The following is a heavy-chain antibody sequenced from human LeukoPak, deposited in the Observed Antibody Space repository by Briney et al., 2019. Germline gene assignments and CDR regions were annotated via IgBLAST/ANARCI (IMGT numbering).Heavy chain of an antibody. V-gene: IGHV1-69*04. D-gene: IGHD6-13*01. CDR1: GGTFSSYA. Sequence: ASVKVSCKASGGTFSSYAISWVRQAPGQGLEWMGRIIPILGIANYAQKFQGRVTITADKSTSTAYMELSSLRSEDTAVYYCARDLIAAAGIGHFSGDYWGQGTLVTVSS. CDR3: ARDLIAAAGIGHFSGDY. J-gene: IGHJ4*02. CDR2: IIPILGIA.